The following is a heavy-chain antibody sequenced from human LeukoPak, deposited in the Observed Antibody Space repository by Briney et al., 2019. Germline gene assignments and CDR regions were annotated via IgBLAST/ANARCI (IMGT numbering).Heavy chain of an antibody. D-gene: IGHD3-22*01. CDR2: INPNSGGT. V-gene: IGHV1-2*02. CDR1: GYTFTGYY. J-gene: IGHJ4*02. CDR3: ARGHYYDSSGNFDY. Sequence: ASVKVSCKASGYTFTGYYIHWVRQAPGQGLEWMGWINPNSGGTNYAQKFQGRVTMTRDTSISTAYMELSRLRSDDTAVYYCARGHYYDSSGNFDYWGQGTLVTVSP.